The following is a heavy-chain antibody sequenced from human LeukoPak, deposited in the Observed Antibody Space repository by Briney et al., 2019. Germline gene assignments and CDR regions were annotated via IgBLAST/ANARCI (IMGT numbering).Heavy chain of an antibody. V-gene: IGHV4-30-2*01. CDR2: IYDRGPA. CDR1: GYAIISGGFS. D-gene: IGHD3-10*01. CDR3: ARSRQASGLFNS. J-gene: IGHJ5*01. Sequence: SQTLSLTCTVSGYAIISGGFSWNWIRQPPGKGLEWIGCIYDRGPAHYNPSLKSRFTISVDRPKNQFFLNVTSLTAADTAVYYCARSRQASGLFNSWGQGTLVVVSS.